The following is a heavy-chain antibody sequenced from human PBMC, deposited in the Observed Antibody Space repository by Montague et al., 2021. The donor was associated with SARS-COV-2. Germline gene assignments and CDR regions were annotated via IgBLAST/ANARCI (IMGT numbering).Heavy chain of an antibody. V-gene: IGHV4-4*02. CDR1: GGSISGPNW. CDR3: ARGETYHYGMDV. J-gene: IGHJ6*02. D-gene: IGHD3-16*01. Sequence: SETLSLTCAISGGSISGPNWWNWVRQPPGKGLEWIGEIYYAGNTNYNPSLKSRVTIFIDKSKNHFSLQLSSVTAADTAVYYCARGETYHYGMDVWGQGTTVAVSS. CDR2: IYYAGNT.